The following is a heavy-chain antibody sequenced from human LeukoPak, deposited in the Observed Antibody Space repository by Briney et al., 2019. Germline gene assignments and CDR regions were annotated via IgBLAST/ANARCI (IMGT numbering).Heavy chain of an antibody. D-gene: IGHD6-13*01. Sequence: SETLSLTCIVSGYSISSGYYWGWIRQPPGKGLEWIGNIHHSGSTYYNPSLKSRVTISLDTSKNQLSLKLSSVTAADTALYYCARVAAGIGFFQHWGQGTLVTVSS. CDR3: ARVAAGIGFFQH. CDR1: GYSISSGYY. J-gene: IGHJ1*01. CDR2: IHHSGST. V-gene: IGHV4-38-2*02.